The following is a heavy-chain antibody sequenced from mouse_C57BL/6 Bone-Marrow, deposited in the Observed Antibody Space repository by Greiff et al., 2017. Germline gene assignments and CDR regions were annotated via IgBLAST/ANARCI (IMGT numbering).Heavy chain of an antibody. Sequence: VKLMESGPELVKPGASVKISCKASGYAFSSSWMNWVNQRPGKGLEWIGRIYPGDGDTNYNGKFKGKATLTADKSSSTAYMQLSSLTSEDSAVYFCARDYYGSSWYFDVWGTGTTVTVSS. V-gene: IGHV1-82*01. J-gene: IGHJ1*03. CDR2: IYPGDGDT. CDR3: ARDYYGSSWYFDV. CDR1: GYAFSSSW. D-gene: IGHD1-1*01.